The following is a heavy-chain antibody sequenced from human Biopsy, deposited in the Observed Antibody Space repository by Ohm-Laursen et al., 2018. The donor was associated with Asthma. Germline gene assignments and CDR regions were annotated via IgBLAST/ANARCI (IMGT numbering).Heavy chain of an antibody. CDR2: INAANGNT. J-gene: IGHJ3*02. D-gene: IGHD3-9*01. V-gene: IGHV1-3*01. CDR3: ARTYFDSLTGQVHDAFAM. CDR1: GYTFINYA. Sequence: GASVKVSCKASGYTFINYAIHWVRQAPGHSLEWMGWINAANGNTKYSQKFQGRLTISRDTSASTAYMDLSSLRSGDTAVYYCARTYFDSLTGQVHDAFAMWGQGTMVTVSS.